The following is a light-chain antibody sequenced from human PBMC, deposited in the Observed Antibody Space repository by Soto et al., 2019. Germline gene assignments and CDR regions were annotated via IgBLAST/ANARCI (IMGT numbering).Light chain of an antibody. CDR3: QQRSNWPPWT. J-gene: IGKJ1*01. Sequence: EIVLTQSPATLSLSPGERATLSCRASQSVSSYLAWYQQKPGQAPRLLISDASNRATGIPVRFSGSGSGTDFTLTISSLEAEDSAVYYCQQRSNWPPWTFGQGTKWIS. CDR2: DAS. CDR1: QSVSSY. V-gene: IGKV3-11*01.